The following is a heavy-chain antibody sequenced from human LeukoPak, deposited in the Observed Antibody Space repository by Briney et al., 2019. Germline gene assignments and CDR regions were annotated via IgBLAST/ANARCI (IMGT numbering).Heavy chain of an antibody. D-gene: IGHD1-26*01. CDR1: AFTFSDYS. V-gene: IGHV3-48*01. CDR3: ARDRPTSGSYFFDY. Sequence: GGSLRLSCAASAFTFSDYSMNWVRQAPGKGLEWISYISGRSSTIYYADSVRGRFTISRDNAKNSMYLQMNSLRAEDTAVYYCARDRPTSGSYFFDYWGQGTLVTVSS. J-gene: IGHJ4*02. CDR2: ISGRSSTI.